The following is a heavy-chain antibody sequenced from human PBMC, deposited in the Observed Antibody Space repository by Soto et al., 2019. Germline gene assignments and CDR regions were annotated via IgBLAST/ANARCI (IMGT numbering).Heavy chain of an antibody. V-gene: IGHV1-18*04. J-gene: IGHJ3*01. Sequence: QDQLVQSGAEVKKPGASVKVSCKASGYTFTNYGVSWVRQAPGQGLEWMGWISAYNGNTDYAHNFQDRVTMTTDTSTSTAYMELRSLRCADTAMFYCVRSVTATGTAANLWGQGTMVTVSS. D-gene: IGHD1-1*01. CDR3: VRSVTATGTAANL. CDR1: GYTFTNYG. CDR2: ISAYNGNT.